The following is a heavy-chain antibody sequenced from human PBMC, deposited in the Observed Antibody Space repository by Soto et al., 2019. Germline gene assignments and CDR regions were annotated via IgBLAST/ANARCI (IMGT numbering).Heavy chain of an antibody. CDR1: GGSISSGDYY. D-gene: IGHD2-2*01. CDR2: IYYSGST. CDR3: ARYRGGIIVFPVAGDNYYSGMDV. V-gene: IGHV4-30-4*01. J-gene: IGHJ6*02. Sequence: SETLSLTCTVSGGSISSGDYYWSWIRQPPGEGLEWIGYIYYSGSTYYNPSLNSRLTISVDTTKNQFSLKLSSVTAADTAVYYCARYRGGIIVFPVAGDNYYSGMDVWGQGTTVTVSS.